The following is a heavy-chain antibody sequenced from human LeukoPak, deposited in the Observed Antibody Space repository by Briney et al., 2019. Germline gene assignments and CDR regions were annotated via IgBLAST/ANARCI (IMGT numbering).Heavy chain of an antibody. D-gene: IGHD5-12*01. CDR1: GFTFSDYY. CDR3: ASDIVATSGDF. Sequence: GGSLRLSCAASGFTFSDYYMSWIRQAPGKGLEWVAYITSSGDDIYYADSVKGRFTISRDNAKYALFLRMSSLRVEDTATYYCASDIVATSGDFWGQGTLVSVSS. V-gene: IGHV3-11*01. J-gene: IGHJ4*02. CDR2: ITSSGDDI.